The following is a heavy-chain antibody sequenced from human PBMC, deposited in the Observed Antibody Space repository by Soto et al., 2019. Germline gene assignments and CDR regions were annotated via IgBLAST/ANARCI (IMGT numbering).Heavy chain of an antibody. CDR3: AKSRDGYNLNAIDD. J-gene: IGHJ4*02. CDR2: SFYTGST. V-gene: IGHV4-59*01. Sequence: QVQRQVSGPGLVKPSATLSLTCTVSDGSISSYYWSWIRQPPGTGLDWLGYSFYTGSTNHNPSLKSRVTISLDMSTNQFSLRLSSVTAADTATYYCAKSRDGYNLNAIDDWGQGFLVTVSS. D-gene: IGHD5-12*01. CDR1: DGSISSYY.